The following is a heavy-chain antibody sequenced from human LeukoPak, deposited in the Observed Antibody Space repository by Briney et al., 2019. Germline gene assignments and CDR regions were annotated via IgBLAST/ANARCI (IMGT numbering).Heavy chain of an antibody. J-gene: IGHJ5*02. CDR3: ARGLGLDFDP. Sequence: KPSETLSLTCTVSGGSISSYYWSWIRQPPGKGLEWIGYIYYSGSTNYNPSLKSRVTISVDTSKNQFSLKLSSVTAADTAVYYCARGLGLDFDPWGQGTLVTVSS. CDR2: IYYSGST. V-gene: IGHV4-59*01. D-gene: IGHD3/OR15-3a*01. CDR1: GGSISSYY.